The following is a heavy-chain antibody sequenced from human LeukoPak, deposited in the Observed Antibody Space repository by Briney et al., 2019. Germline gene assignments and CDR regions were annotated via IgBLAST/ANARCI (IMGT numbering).Heavy chain of an antibody. CDR1: GFTFSSYA. J-gene: IGHJ4*02. D-gene: IGHD6-19*01. CDR3: AKDQWDY. Sequence: LPGGSLRLSCAASGFTFSSYAMSWVRQAPGKGLEWVSSIGGSGGTTNYADSVKGRFTISRDNSKNTLYLQMNSLRAEDTAVYYCAKDQWDYWGQGTLVTVSS. V-gene: IGHV3-23*01. CDR2: IGGSGGTT.